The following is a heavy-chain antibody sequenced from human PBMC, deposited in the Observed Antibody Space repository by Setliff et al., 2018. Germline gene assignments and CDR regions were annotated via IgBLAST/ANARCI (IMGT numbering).Heavy chain of an antibody. CDR1: GFTFSSYS. Sequence: PGGSLRLSCAASGFTFSSYSLNWVRQAPGKGLEWVSSISSSSSYIYYADSVKGRFTISRDNSKNTLYLQMNSLRPEDTAVYYCARTCSGSGCYTGIESWGQGTPVTVSS. J-gene: IGHJ4*02. D-gene: IGHD2-15*01. CDR3: ARTCSGSGCYTGIES. V-gene: IGHV3-21*01. CDR2: ISSSSSYI.